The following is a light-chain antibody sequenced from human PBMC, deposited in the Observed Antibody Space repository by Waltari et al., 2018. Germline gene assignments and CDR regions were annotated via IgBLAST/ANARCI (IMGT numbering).Light chain of an antibody. CDR3: SSYSTSITPYV. CDR2: DVS. Sequence: QSALTQPASVSGSPGQSITISCTGSSSDIGDYNHVSWYQQHPGKAPKLMIYDVSSRPSGVLNLFFGSKSGTTASLTVSGLQAEDEAVYFCSSYSTSITPYVFGAGTKVTVL. V-gene: IGLV2-14*03. CDR1: SSDIGDYNH. J-gene: IGLJ1*01.